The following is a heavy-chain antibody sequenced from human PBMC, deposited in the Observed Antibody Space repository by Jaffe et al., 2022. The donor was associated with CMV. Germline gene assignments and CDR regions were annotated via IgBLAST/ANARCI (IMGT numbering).Heavy chain of an antibody. J-gene: IGHJ4*02. Sequence: EVQLVESGGGLIQPGGSLRLSCAASGFTVSSNYMSWVRQAPGKGLEWVSVIYSGGSTYYADSVKGRFTISRDNSKNTLYLQMNSLRAEDTAVYYCARGGTIFGVVIAYYFDYWGQGTLVTVSS. CDR2: IYSGGST. D-gene: IGHD3-3*01. CDR1: GFTVSSNY. CDR3: ARGGTIFGVVIAYYFDY. V-gene: IGHV3-53*01.